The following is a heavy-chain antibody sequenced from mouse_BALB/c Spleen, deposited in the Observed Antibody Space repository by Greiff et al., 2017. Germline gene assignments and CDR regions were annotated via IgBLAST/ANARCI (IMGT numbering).Heavy chain of an antibody. D-gene: IGHD2-3*01. J-gene: IGHJ2*01. CDR2: ISSGGSYT. CDR1: GFTFSSYA. CDR3: ARIYDGYFFDY. Sequence: EVKVVESGGGLVKPGGSLKLSCAASGFTFSSYAMSWVRQSPEKRLEWVAEISSGGSYTYYPDTVTGRFTISRDNAKNTLYLEMSSLRSEDTAMYYCARIYDGYFFDYWGQGTTLTVSS. V-gene: IGHV5-9-4*01.